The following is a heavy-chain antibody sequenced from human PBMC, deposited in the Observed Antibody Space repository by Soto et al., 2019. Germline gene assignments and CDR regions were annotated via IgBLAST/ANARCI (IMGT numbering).Heavy chain of an antibody. CDR2: ISSNSAYI. Sequence: AGSLRLSCAASGVTFRSFTMNWVRQAPGKGLEWVSTISSNSAYIYYTDALRGRFTISRDNAKNSLHLQKNSLRAEDTAVYYCTRDASRDSSARGWFDPWGPGTLVTVSS. J-gene: IGHJ5*02. CDR3: TRDASRDSSARGWFDP. V-gene: IGHV3-21*01. CDR1: GVTFRSFT. D-gene: IGHD6-13*01.